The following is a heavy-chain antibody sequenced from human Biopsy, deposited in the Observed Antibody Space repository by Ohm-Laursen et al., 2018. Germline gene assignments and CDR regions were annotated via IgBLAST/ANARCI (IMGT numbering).Heavy chain of an antibody. Sequence: SDTLSLTCTVSGGSISDYLWSWIRQPADKGLEYIGRIYSSGRTFYNPSLKSRVTMSVATSDTQFSLKLSSVTAADTAVYFCARDAYGDYDTYY. D-gene: IGHD4-17*01. CDR2: IYSSGRT. CDR3: ARDAYGDYDTYY. V-gene: IGHV4-4*07. CDR1: GGSISDYL. J-gene: IGHJ6*03.